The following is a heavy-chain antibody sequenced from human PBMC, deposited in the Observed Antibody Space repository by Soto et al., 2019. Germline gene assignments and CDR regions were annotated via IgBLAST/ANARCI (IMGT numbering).Heavy chain of an antibody. Sequence: GASVKVSCKASGGTFSSYAISWVRQAPGQGLEWMGGIIPIFGTANYAQKFQGRVTITADESTSTAYMELSSLRSEDTAVYYCARDGQAIAVRPHNYYYNMDVWGQGTTVTVSS. CDR2: IIPIFGTA. CDR1: GGTFSSYA. D-gene: IGHD6-6*01. J-gene: IGHJ6*02. V-gene: IGHV1-69*13. CDR3: ARDGQAIAVRPHNYYYNMDV.